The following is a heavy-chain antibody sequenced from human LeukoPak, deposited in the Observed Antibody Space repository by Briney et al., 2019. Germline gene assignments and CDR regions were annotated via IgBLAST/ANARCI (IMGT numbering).Heavy chain of an antibody. CDR3: AKTAGRGVRGPHDY. J-gene: IGHJ4*02. CDR1: GITLSNYA. CDR2: ISGSGGST. Sequence: PGGSLRLSCAVSGITLSNYAMSWVRQAPGKGLEWVSAISGSGGSTYYADSVKGRFTISRDNSKNTLYLQMNSLRAEDTAVYYCAKTAGRGVRGPHDYWGQGTLVTVSS. D-gene: IGHD3-10*01. V-gene: IGHV3-23*01.